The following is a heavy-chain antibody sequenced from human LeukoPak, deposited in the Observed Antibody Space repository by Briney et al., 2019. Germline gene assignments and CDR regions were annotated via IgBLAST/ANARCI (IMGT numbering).Heavy chain of an antibody. CDR1: GGSFSGYY. D-gene: IGHD6-6*01. CDR2: MNHSGSA. CDR3: ARAPGIAARRIWFDP. Sequence: AETLSLTCAVYGGSFSGYYWTWIRQPPGKGLEWIGEMNHSGSANYNPSLKSRVTISVDTSKDQFSLKLSSVTAADTAVYYCARAPGIAARRIWFDPWGQGTLVTVSS. J-gene: IGHJ5*02. V-gene: IGHV4-34*01.